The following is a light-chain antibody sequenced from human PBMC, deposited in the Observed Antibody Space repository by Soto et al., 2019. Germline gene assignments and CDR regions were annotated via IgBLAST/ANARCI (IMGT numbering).Light chain of an antibody. CDR2: GAS. CDR1: QTLDSM. J-gene: IGKJ1*01. V-gene: IGKV3-15*01. CDR3: QQYHIWPSWT. Sequence: IVLTQSPATLSVSPGERATLSCWASQTLDSMVAWYQQKSGQAPRLLIYGASTRATDIPARFRGTGSGTDFTLTISSLQSEDFAVYFCQQYHIWPSWTFGQGTKVDIK.